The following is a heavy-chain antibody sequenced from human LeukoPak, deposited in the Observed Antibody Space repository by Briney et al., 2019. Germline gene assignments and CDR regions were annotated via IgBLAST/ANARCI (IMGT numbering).Heavy chain of an antibody. CDR3: ARGGAAAGPGCFDY. CDR1: GGSISSSSYY. CDR2: IYYSGST. Sequence: SETLSLTCTVSGGSISSSSYYWGWIRQPPGKGLEWIRSIYYSGSTYYNPSLKSRVTISVDTSKNQFSLKLSSVTAADTAVYYCARGGAAAGPGCFDYWGQGTLVTVSS. V-gene: IGHV4-39*07. D-gene: IGHD6-13*01. J-gene: IGHJ4*02.